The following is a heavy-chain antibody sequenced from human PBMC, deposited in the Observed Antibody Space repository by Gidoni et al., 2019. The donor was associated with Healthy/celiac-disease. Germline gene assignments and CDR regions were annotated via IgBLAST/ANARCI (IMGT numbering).Heavy chain of an antibody. J-gene: IGHJ6*03. D-gene: IGHD6-19*01. V-gene: IGHV1-69*01. CDR3: ARGGEVAGTADAWVRYYYYYMDV. Sequence: QVQLVQSGAEVKKPGSSVQVSCKASGGTFSSYAISWVRQAPGQGLELMGGIIPIFGTANYAQKVQGRVTITADESTSTAYMELSSLRSEDTAVYYCARGGEVAGTADAWVRYYYYYMDVWGKGTTVTVSS. CDR1: GGTFSSYA. CDR2: IIPIFGTA.